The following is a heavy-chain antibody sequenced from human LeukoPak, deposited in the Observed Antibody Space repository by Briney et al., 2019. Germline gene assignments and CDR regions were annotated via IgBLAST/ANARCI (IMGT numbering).Heavy chain of an antibody. J-gene: IGHJ6*03. D-gene: IGHD2/OR15-2a*01. CDR2: INSDGSST. Sequence: GGSLRLSCAASGFTFSSYWMHWVRQAPGKGLVWVSRINSDGSSTSYADSVKGRFTISRDNAKNTLYLQMNSLRAEDTAVYYCARDNVFHFSYYYMDVWGKGTTVTVSS. CDR3: ARDNVFHFSYYYMDV. V-gene: IGHV3-74*01. CDR1: GFTFSSYW.